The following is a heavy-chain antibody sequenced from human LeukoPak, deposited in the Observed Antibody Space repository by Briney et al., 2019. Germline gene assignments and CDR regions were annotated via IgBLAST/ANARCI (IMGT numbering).Heavy chain of an antibody. CDR1: GGTFRNYG. V-gene: IGHV1-2*06. CDR3: ARDLVGGIWSAGF. J-gene: IGHJ4*02. D-gene: IGHD3-3*01. Sequence: ASVKVSCKTSGGTFRNYGFTWVRQAPGQGLEWMGRITPNSGDAIYAQKFQGRATMTRDTSISAAYMELSSLTSDDTAIYYCARDLVGGIWSAGFWGQGTLVTVSS. CDR2: ITPNSGDA.